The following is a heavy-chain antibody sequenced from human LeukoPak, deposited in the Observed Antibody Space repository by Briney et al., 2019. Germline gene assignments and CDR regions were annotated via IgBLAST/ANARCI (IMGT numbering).Heavy chain of an antibody. CDR1: GGSFSGYY. J-gene: IGHJ4*02. Sequence: SGTLSLTCAVYGGSFSGYYWSWIRQPPGKGLGWIGEINHSGSTNYNPSLKSRVTISVDTSKNQFSLKLSSVTAADTAVYYCARGSDILTGYSFDYWGQGTLVTVSS. CDR3: ARGSDILTGYSFDY. D-gene: IGHD3-9*01. V-gene: IGHV4-34*01. CDR2: INHSGST.